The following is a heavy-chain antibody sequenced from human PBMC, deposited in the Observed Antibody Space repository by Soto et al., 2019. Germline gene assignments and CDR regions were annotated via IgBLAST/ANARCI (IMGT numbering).Heavy chain of an antibody. D-gene: IGHD2-8*02. CDR3: ARDCPGGYFDY. J-gene: IGHJ4*02. CDR1: GFTFSSYE. CDR2: IGSSGSTI. Sequence: LRLSCAASGFTFSSYEMNWVRQAPGKGLEWVSYIGSSGSTIYYADSVKGRFTISRDNAKNSLYLQMNSLRAEDTAVYYCARDCPGGYFDYWGQGTLVTVSS. V-gene: IGHV3-48*03.